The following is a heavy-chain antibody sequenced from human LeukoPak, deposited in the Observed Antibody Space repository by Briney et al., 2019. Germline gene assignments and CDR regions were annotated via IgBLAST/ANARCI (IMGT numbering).Heavy chain of an antibody. CDR3: ARVGTRYCSSTSCYGWFDP. V-gene: IGHV4-59*12. J-gene: IGHJ5*02. CDR2: IYYSGST. CDR1: GGSISSYY. D-gene: IGHD2-2*01. Sequence: SETLSLTCTVSGGSISSYYWSWIRQPPGKGLEWIGYIYYSGSTYYNPSLKSRVTISVDTSKNQFSLKLSSVTAADTAVYYCARVGTRYCSSTSCYGWFDPWGQGTLVTVSS.